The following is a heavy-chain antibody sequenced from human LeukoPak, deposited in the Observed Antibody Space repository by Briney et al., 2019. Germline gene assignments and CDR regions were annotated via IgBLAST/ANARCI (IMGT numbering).Heavy chain of an antibody. Sequence: SETLSLTCTVSGGSISSYYWSWIRQPPGKGPEWIGYIYTSGSTNYNPSLKSRVTISVDTSKNQFSLKLSSVTAADTAVYYCARHGSMVRGGFEPDYWGQGTLVTVSS. V-gene: IGHV4-4*09. J-gene: IGHJ4*02. CDR1: GGSISSYY. CDR3: ARHGSMVRGGFEPDY. D-gene: IGHD3-10*01. CDR2: IYTSGST.